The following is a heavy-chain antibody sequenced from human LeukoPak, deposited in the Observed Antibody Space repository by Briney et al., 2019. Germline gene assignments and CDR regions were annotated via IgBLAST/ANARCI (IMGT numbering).Heavy chain of an antibody. J-gene: IGHJ3*02. Sequence: SQTLSLTCTVSGDSFSSHYWTWIRHPPGKGLEWIGYIPYIGSTNYNPSLKSRVTISIDTSKNQFSLKLSSVTAADTAVYYCARDLVTVTKGFDIWGQGTMVSVSS. CDR1: GDSFSSHY. CDR3: ARDLVTVTKGFDI. D-gene: IGHD4-17*01. V-gene: IGHV4-59*11. CDR2: IPYIGST.